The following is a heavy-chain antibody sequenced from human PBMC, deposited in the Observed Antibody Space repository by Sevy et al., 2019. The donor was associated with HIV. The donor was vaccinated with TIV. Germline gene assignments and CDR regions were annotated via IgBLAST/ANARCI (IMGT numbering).Heavy chain of an antibody. CDR1: GFTFSTYA. V-gene: IGHV3-23*01. CDR3: AKDYYDSSGYYPMDAFDF. J-gene: IGHJ3*01. Sequence: GGSLRLSCAASGFTFSTYAMSWVRQAPGKGLEWVSGISGSGGSTYYADSVKGRFTISRDNSKNTLFLQMSSLGAEDRAVYYCAKDYYDSSGYYPMDAFDFWGQGTMVTVS. D-gene: IGHD3-22*01. CDR2: ISGSGGST.